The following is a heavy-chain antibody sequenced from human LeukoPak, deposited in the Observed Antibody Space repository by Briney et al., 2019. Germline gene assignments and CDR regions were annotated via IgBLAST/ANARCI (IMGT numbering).Heavy chain of an antibody. V-gene: IGHV3-21*01. D-gene: IGHD2-15*01. J-gene: IGHJ4*02. CDR1: GFTFSSYS. Sequence: GGSLRLSCAASGFTFSSYSMNWVRQAPGKALEWVSSISSSSSYIYYADSVKGRFTISRDNAKNSLYLQMNSLRAEDTAVYYCASAIDIVVVVAATGGFDYWGQGTLVTVSS. CDR2: ISSSSSYI. CDR3: ASAIDIVVVVAATGGFDY.